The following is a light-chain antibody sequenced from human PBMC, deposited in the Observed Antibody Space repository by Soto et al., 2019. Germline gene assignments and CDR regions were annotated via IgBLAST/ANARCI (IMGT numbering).Light chain of an antibody. CDR1: QSITNY. CDR3: QQRYNWPVT. J-gene: IGKJ5*01. Sequence: EVVLTQSAATLSLSPGERATLSCRASQSITNYLGWYQQKPGQAPRLLIYATSNRATGIPARFSGSGSGTDFTLTISSLEPEDFSVYYCQQRYNWPVTFGQGTRLAIK. V-gene: IGKV3-11*01. CDR2: ATS.